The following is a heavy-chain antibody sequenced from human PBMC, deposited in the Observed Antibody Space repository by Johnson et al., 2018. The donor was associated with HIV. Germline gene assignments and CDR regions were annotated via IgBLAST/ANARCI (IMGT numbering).Heavy chain of an antibody. CDR1: GFTFNDYY. D-gene: IGHD6-13*01. Sequence: QVQLVESGGGLVKPGGSLRLSCAASGFTFNDYYMSWIRQAPGKGLEWVSYISSSGSTRYYADPVKGRFTISRDSAKNSLYLQMNSLRAQDTAVYYCARDQITAVGNDAFDIWGQGTMVTVSS. CDR3: ARDQITAVGNDAFDI. J-gene: IGHJ3*02. V-gene: IGHV3-11*04. CDR2: ISSSGSTR.